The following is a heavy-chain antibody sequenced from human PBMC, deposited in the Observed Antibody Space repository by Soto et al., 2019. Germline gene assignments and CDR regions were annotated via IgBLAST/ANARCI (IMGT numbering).Heavy chain of an antibody. CDR2: FDPEDGET. CDR1: RYTLTGLS. Sequence: ASVEVSCKVSRYTLTGLSMHWVRQGPGKGLEWMGGFDPEDGETFYAQRFQGRVTMTEDTSADTAYMELSTLRSEDTAVYYGATFSGDYAPSFDYRGQGNLVTVSS. V-gene: IGHV1-24*01. D-gene: IGHD4-17*01. CDR3: ATFSGDYAPSFDY. J-gene: IGHJ4*02.